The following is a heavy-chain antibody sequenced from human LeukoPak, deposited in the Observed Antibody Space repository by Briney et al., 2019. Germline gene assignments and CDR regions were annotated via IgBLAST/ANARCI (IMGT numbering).Heavy chain of an antibody. CDR1: GFTFSDYY. CDR3: ARDYYDSSGYVDY. J-gene: IGHJ4*02. Sequence: GGSLRLSCAASGFTFSDYYMSWIRQAPGKGLEWVSYIGSSGSTIYYADSVKGRFTISRDNAKNSLYLQMNSLRAEDTAVYYCARDYYDSSGYVDYWGQGTLVTVSS. CDR2: IGSSGSTI. V-gene: IGHV3-11*01. D-gene: IGHD3-22*01.